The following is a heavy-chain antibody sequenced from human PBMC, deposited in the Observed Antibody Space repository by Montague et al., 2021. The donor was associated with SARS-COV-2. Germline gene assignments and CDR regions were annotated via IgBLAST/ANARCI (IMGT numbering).Heavy chain of an antibody. CDR3: ARDYGDYSYYYGLDV. CDR1: GGSISGYH. CDR2: IYTSETLSGNT. Sequence: SETLSLTCTVSGGSISGYHWTWVRQPAGKGLEWIGRIYTSETLSGNTNYNPSLKSRVTLSVDTSKNQFSLKVSSVTAADTAVYYCARDYGDYSYYYGLDVWGQGTTVTVSS. D-gene: IGHD4-17*01. J-gene: IGHJ6*02. V-gene: IGHV4-4*07.